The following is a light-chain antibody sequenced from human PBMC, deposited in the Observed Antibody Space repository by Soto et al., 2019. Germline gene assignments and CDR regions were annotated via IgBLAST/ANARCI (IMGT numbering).Light chain of an antibody. CDR2: EIS. CDR1: SSDVGAYDH. CDR3: SSYTSRDTVI. V-gene: IGLV2-14*01. Sequence: QSVLTQPASVSGSPGQSITISCSGTSSDVGAYDHVSWYQQYPGKAPKFIIFEISNRPSGISSRFSGSRSGNTASLTISRLQAEDEAYYCCSSYTSRDTVIFGGGTKVTVL. J-gene: IGLJ2*01.